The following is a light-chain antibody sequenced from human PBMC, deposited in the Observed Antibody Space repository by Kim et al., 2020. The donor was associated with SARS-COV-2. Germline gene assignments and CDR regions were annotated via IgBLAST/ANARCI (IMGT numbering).Light chain of an antibody. CDR1: QSVLSSSNNIHY. Sequence: ATINCKTSQSVLSSSNNIHYLGWYQQKPGQPPKPLIYGASTRESGVPVRFSGSGSGTDFTLTISSLQTEDVAVYYCEQYYVAPVTYVGGTKVDIK. V-gene: IGKV4-1*01. CDR3: EQYYVAPVT. CDR2: GAS. J-gene: IGKJ4*01.